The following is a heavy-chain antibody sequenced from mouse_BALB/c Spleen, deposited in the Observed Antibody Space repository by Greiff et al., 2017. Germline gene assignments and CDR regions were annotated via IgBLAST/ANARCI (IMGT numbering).Heavy chain of an antibody. D-gene: IGHD1-1*01. CDR3: ARSHYYGSSYWYFDV. CDR1: GYSITSDYA. J-gene: IGHJ1*01. CDR2: ISYSGST. Sequence: EVQGVESGPGLVKPSQSLSLTCTVTGYSITSDYAWNWIRQFPGNKLEWMGYISYSGSTSYNPSLKSRISITRDTSKNQFFLQLNSVTTEDTATYYCARSHYYGSSYWYFDVWGAGTTVTVSS. V-gene: IGHV3-2*02.